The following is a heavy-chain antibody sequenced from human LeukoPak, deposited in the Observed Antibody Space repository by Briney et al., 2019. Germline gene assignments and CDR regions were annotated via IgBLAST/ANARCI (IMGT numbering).Heavy chain of an antibody. J-gene: IGHJ4*02. D-gene: IGHD6-13*01. Sequence: SETLSLTCTVSGGSISSGSYYWSWIRQPAGKGLEWIGRIYTSGSTNYNPSLKSRVTISVDTSKNQFSLKLSSVTAADTAVYYCARGISSSWNFDYWGQGTLVTVSS. CDR3: ARGISSSWNFDY. V-gene: IGHV4-61*02. CDR1: GGSISSGSYY. CDR2: IYTSGST.